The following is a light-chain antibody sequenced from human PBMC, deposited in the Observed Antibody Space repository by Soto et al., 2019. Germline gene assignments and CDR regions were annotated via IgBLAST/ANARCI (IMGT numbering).Light chain of an antibody. V-gene: IGKV3-15*01. Sequence: EIVMTQSPATVPASPGERVTLSCRASQSVNSDLAWYQQTPGQAPRPLIYDASTRAAGVPARFSGSGSGTEFTLTISSLQSEDFALYYCQQYNNWPLITFGQGTRLEIK. CDR3: QQYNNWPLIT. CDR1: QSVNSD. CDR2: DAS. J-gene: IGKJ5*01.